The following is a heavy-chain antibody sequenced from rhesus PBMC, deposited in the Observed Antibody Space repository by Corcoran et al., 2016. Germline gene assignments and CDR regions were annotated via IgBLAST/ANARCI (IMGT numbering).Heavy chain of an antibody. Sequence: QVQLQESGPGLVKPSETLSLTCAVSGGSISSTYWSWIRQPPGKGREWIGRIYGSGGSTDYNPSLKSRVTISTDTSKNQFSLKLSSVTAADTAVYYCARDMTTVAAIDYWGQGVLVTVSS. J-gene: IGHJ4*01. CDR1: GGSISSTY. CDR3: ARDMTTVAAIDY. D-gene: IGHD4-29*01. CDR2: IYGSGGST. V-gene: IGHV4-160*01.